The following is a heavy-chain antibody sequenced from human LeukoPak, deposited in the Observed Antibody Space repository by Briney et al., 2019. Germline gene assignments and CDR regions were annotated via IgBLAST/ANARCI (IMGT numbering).Heavy chain of an antibody. CDR1: GFTFSSYM. CDR3: ARSLTTLTYEGY. J-gene: IGHJ4*02. CDR2: INSGSTYT. Sequence: GGSLRLSCAASGFTFSSYMMNWVRQAPGEGLEWVSSINSGSTYTYYTESVKGRFTVSRDNAKNSLFLQMNSLRAEDTAIYYCARSLTTLTYEGYWGQGTLVTVSS. V-gene: IGHV3-21*01. D-gene: IGHD1-1*01.